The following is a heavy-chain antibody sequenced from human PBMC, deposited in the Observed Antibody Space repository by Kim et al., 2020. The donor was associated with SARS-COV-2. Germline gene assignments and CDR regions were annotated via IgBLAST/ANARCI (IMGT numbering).Heavy chain of an antibody. CDR1: GFTFSSYG. CDR2: ISFDGSNK. D-gene: IGHD3-10*01. Sequence: GGSLRLSCAASGFTFSSYGMHWVRQAPGKGLEWVAVISFDGSNKYYADSVKGRLTISRDNSKNTLSLQMNGLRAEDTAVYYCAKESGSGSYYAWTYYYYGMDVWGQGTTVTVSS. CDR3: AKESGSGSYYAWTYYYYGMDV. J-gene: IGHJ6*02. V-gene: IGHV3-30*18.